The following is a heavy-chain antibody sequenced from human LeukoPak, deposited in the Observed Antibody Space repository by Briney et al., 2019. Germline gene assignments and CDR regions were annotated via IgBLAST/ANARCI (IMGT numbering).Heavy chain of an antibody. Sequence: SETLSLTCTVSGGSISNYYWNWIRRPPGKGLEWIGYIYYSGTTNYNPSLKSRVSMSVDTSKNQFSLKLSSVTAADTAVYYCARDPLYWGQGTLVTVSS. CDR2: IYYSGTT. J-gene: IGHJ4*02. V-gene: IGHV4-59*01. CDR1: GGSISNYY. CDR3: ARDPLY.